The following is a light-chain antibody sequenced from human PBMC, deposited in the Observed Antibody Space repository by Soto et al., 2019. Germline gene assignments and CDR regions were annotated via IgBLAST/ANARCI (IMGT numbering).Light chain of an antibody. CDR3: HQRSNWPLT. V-gene: IGKV3-11*01. Sequence: EVVLTQSPATLSLSPGERATLSCRASQSVTKYLAWYQQKPGQALRLLISDVSKRATGIPARFSGSGSATDFTLTISSLEPEDFVVYYCHQRSNWPLTFGGGTKLEIK. CDR2: DVS. J-gene: IGKJ4*01. CDR1: QSVTKY.